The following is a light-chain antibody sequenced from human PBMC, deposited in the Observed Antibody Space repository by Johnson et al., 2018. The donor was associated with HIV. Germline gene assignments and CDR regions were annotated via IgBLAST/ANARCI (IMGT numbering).Light chain of an antibody. CDR3: GTWDSSLSVLYV. CDR2: DNN. CDR1: SSNIGNNY. V-gene: IGLV1-51*01. Sequence: QPVLTQPPSVSAAPGQKVTISCSGSSSNIGNNYVSWYQQLPGTAPKLLIYDNNKRPSGIPDRFSGSKSDTSATLGITGLQTGDEADYYCGTWDSSLSVLYVFGTGTKVTVL. J-gene: IGLJ1*01.